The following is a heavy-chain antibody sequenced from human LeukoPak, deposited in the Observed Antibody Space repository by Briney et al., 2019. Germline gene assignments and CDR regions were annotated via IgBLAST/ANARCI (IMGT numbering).Heavy chain of an antibody. CDR3: AKARGGFSNWNHGHY. CDR2: ISGSGGST. J-gene: IGHJ4*02. Sequence: PGGSLRLSCAASGFTFSSYAMSWVRQAPGKGLEWVSAISGSGGSTYYADSVKGRFTISRDNSKNTLYLQMNSLRAEDTAVYYCAKARGGFSNWNHGHYWGQGTLVTVSS. V-gene: IGHV3-23*01. CDR1: GFTFSSYA. D-gene: IGHD1-14*01.